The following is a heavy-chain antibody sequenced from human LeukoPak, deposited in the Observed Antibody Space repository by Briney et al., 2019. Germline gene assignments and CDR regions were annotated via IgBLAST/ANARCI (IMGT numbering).Heavy chain of an antibody. CDR2: LSYTGKT. CDR3: SEGYIEPFDH. D-gene: IGHD5-24*01. V-gene: IGHV4-59*02. CDR1: GVSVSTSH. J-gene: IGHJ4*02. Sequence: SETLSLTCNVSGVSVSTSHWNWIRQRPGKGLEWIGCLSYTGKTDYNPSLKSRVSISLGSSNNHFSLKLTSVTAADTAVYYCSEGYIEPFDHWGQGFLVTVSS.